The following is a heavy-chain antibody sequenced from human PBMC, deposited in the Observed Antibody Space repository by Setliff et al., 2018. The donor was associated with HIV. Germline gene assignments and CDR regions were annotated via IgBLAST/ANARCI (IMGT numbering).Heavy chain of an antibody. V-gene: IGHV3-30-3*01. J-gene: IGHJ5*02. Sequence: GGSLRLSCAASRFTFSDYTMHWVRQAPGKGLEWVASISYDGTDKYYTDSMKGRFTISRDNSKNTLYLEMNSLKIEDTAVYYCVRRGGAAAGGPHNWFDPWGQGTLVTVSS. CDR1: RFTFSDYT. CDR2: ISYDGTDK. CDR3: VRRGGAAAGGPHNWFDP. D-gene: IGHD6-13*01.